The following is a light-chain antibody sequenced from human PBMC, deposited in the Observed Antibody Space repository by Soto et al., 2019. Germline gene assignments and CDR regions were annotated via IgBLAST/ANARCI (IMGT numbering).Light chain of an antibody. CDR1: RSINIF. V-gene: IGKV1-39*01. CDR2: SAS. J-gene: IGKJ5*01. CDR3: QQGYGTPFT. Sequence: DIQMTQSPFSLSASVGDRVTITCRASRSINIFLNWYLQKPGGAPKLLIYSASTLQTGVPSRFTGSGSGTDFTLSISSLQPEDTATYYCQQGYGTPFTFGQGTRLEIQ.